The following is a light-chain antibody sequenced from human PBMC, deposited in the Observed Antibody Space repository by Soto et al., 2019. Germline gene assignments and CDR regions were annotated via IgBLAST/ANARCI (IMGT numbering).Light chain of an antibody. CDR2: EVR. CDR1: SSDVGFYNY. J-gene: IGLJ2*01. CDR3: TSYTSSSTLV. V-gene: IGLV2-14*01. Sequence: LTQPASVSGSPGQSITISCTGTSSDVGFYNYVSWYQHHPGKAPKLMIYEVRNRPSGVSNRFSGSKSGNTASLTISGLQAEDEADYYCTSYTSSSTLVFGGGTKVTVL.